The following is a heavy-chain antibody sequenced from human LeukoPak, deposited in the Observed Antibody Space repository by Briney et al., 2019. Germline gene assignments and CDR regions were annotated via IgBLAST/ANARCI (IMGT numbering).Heavy chain of an antibody. CDR1: GYTFTSYY. J-gene: IGHJ4*02. D-gene: IGHD3-10*01. CDR3: ARGYGVYGLRGLFSY. CDR2: INPSGGST. Sequence: ASVKVSCKASGYTFTSYYMHWVRQAPGQGLEWMGIINPSGGSTSYAQKFQGRVTMTRDTSTSTVYMELSSLRSEDTAVYYCARGYGVYGLRGLFSYWGQGTLVTVSS. V-gene: IGHV1-46*01.